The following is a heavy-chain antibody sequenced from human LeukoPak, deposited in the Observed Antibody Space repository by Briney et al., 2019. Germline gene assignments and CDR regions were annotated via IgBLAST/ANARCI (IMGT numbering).Heavy chain of an antibody. CDR3: AKNIGDFNSHYFDY. J-gene: IGHJ4*02. D-gene: IGHD2-21*02. V-gene: IGHV4-4*07. Sequence: PSETLSLTCTVSGGSISSYYWSWIRQPPGKGLEWIGRVFTSGIISGNTNYNPSVKSRVTMSVDSSKNQFSLKLRSVTAADTAVYYCAKNIGDFNSHYFDYWGQGTLVTVSS. CDR1: GGSISSYY. CDR2: VFTSGIISGNT.